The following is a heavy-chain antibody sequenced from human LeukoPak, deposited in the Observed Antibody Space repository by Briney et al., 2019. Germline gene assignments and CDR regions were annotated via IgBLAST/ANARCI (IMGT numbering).Heavy chain of an antibody. CDR3: ARGTSDDYDSSGYYYSNLLDY. Sequence: PSETLSLTCAVYGGSFSGYYWSWIRQPPGKGLEWIGEINHSGSTNYNPSLKSRVTISVDTSKNQFSLKLSSVTAADTAVYYCARGTSDDYDSSGYYYSNLLDYWGQGTLVTVSS. CDR2: INHSGST. D-gene: IGHD3-22*01. CDR1: GGSFSGYY. J-gene: IGHJ4*02. V-gene: IGHV4-34*01.